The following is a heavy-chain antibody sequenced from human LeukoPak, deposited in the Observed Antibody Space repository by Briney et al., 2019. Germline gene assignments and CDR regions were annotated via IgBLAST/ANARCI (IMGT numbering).Heavy chain of an antibody. CDR1: GFTFSSYW. CDR3: ARDSVHGYYDSSGYSALFDQ. Sequence: GGSLRLSCAASGFTFSSYWMSWVRQAPGKGLEWVANIKEDGSEKYYVDSVKGRFTISRDNAKNSLYLQMNSLRAEDTAVYYCARDSVHGYYDSSGYSALFDQWGQGTLVTVSS. J-gene: IGHJ4*02. V-gene: IGHV3-7*01. D-gene: IGHD3-22*01. CDR2: IKEDGSEK.